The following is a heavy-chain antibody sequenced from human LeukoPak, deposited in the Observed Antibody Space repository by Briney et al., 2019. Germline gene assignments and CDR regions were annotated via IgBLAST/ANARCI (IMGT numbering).Heavy chain of an antibody. D-gene: IGHD6-13*01. CDR3: ARTPTSRKRVLGGAAAGTNYYYYYYMDV. CDR1: GGSFSGYY. CDR2: INHSGST. V-gene: IGHV4-34*01. Sequence: SETLSLTCAVYGGSFSGYYWSWIRQPPGKGLEWIGEINHSGSTNYNPSLKSRVTISVDTSKNQFSLKLSSVTAADTAVYYCARTPTSRKRVLGGAAAGTNYYYYYYMDVWGKGTTVTISS. J-gene: IGHJ6*03.